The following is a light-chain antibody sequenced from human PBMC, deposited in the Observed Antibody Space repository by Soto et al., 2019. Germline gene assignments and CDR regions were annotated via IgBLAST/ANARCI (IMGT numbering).Light chain of an antibody. CDR1: SSDVGGYNY. CDR3: SSYTSSSTPYV. Sequence: QSALTQPASVSVSPGQSITISCTGTSSDVGGYNYVSWYQQHPGKAPKLMIYEVSNRPSGVSNRFSGSKSGNTASLTISGLQAEDEADYYCSSYTSSSTPYVFGTGTKVTLL. J-gene: IGLJ1*01. CDR2: EVS. V-gene: IGLV2-14*01.